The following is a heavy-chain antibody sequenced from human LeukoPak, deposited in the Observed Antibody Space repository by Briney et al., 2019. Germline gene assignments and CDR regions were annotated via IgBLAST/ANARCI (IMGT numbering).Heavy chain of an antibody. CDR3: ATVQYSSGWSFDY. CDR1: GFTFSSYG. CDR2: ISYHGSNK. J-gene: IGHJ4*02. D-gene: IGHD6-19*01. V-gene: IGHV3-30*03. Sequence: GRSLRLSCAASGFTFSSYGMHWVRQAPGKGLEWVAVISYHGSNKYYADSVKGRFTISRDNSKNTLYLQMNSLSAEDTAVYYCATVQYSSGWSFDYWGQGTLVTVSS.